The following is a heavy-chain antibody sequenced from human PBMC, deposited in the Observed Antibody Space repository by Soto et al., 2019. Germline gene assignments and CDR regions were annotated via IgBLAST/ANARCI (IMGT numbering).Heavy chain of an antibody. J-gene: IGHJ3*02. CDR3: ARSTPGNLFDI. CDR2: ISAGGRSI. Sequence: EVQLVESGGGLVKPGESLRVSCAASGFSFTSYTMNWVRQTPGKGLEWVASISAGGRSIYYADSLKGRSTVSRDNAKSSLYLQMNSLRAEDTAIYFCARSTPGNLFDIWGQGTMVTVSA. CDR1: GFSFTSYT. V-gene: IGHV3-21*06. D-gene: IGHD3-10*01.